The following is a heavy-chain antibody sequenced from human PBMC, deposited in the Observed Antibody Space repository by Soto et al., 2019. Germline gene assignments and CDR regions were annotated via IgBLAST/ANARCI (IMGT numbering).Heavy chain of an antibody. CDR2: ISGSGGST. D-gene: IGHD3-22*01. Sequence: LRLSCAASGFTFSSYAMSWVRQAPGKGLEWVSAISGSGGSTYYADSVKGRFTISRDNSKNTLYLQMNSLRAEDTAVYYCAKGAPVFGLVYDSSGYIHYWGQGTLVTVSS. CDR3: AKGAPVFGLVYDSSGYIHY. J-gene: IGHJ4*02. V-gene: IGHV3-23*01. CDR1: GFTFSSYA.